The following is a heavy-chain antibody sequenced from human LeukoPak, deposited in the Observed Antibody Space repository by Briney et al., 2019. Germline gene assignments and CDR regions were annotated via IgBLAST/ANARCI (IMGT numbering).Heavy chain of an antibody. CDR1: GGSISSYS. CDR2: IDYSGSS. Sequence: AETLSLTCSVSGGSISSYSWTWVRQPPGKGLEWIGFIDYSGSSNYTPSLKSRVTISADPSTNHFSLNLTSVTAADTAVYFCARDHPVADWAPDIWGRGTMVTVSS. D-gene: IGHD3-9*01. J-gene: IGHJ3*02. CDR3: ARDHPVADWAPDI. V-gene: IGHV4-59*13.